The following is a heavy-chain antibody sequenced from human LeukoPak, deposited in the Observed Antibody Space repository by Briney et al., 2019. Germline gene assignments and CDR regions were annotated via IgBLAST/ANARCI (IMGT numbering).Heavy chain of an antibody. V-gene: IGHV1-69*13. CDR2: IIPIFGTA. Sequence: SVKVSCKASGGTFSSYAISWVRQAPGQGLEWMGGIIPIFGTANYAQKFQGRVTITADESTSTAYMELSSLRSEDTAVYYCARGFYYDSSGYYSAFDYWGQGTLVTVSS. CDR3: ARGFYYDSSGYYSAFDY. J-gene: IGHJ4*02. D-gene: IGHD3-22*01. CDR1: GGTFSSYA.